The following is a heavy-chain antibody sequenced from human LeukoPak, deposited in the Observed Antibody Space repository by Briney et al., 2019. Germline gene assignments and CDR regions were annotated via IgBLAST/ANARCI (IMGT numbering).Heavy chain of an antibody. J-gene: IGHJ4*02. Sequence: ASVKVSCKASGYTFTSYHMHWVRQAPGQGLEWMGIFNPSGASTTYAQKFQGRVAMTRDTSTSTVYMELSSLRSEDTAVYYCAREEILARIRSFDYWGQGTLVTVSS. V-gene: IGHV1-46*01. CDR2: FNPSGAST. CDR1: GYTFTSYH. CDR3: AREEILARIRSFDY. D-gene: IGHD3-3*02.